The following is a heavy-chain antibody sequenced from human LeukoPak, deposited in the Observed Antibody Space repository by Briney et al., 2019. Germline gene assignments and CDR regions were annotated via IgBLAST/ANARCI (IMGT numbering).Heavy chain of an antibody. CDR2: IYTSGST. Sequence: PSETLSLTCTVSGGSISNCYWSWIRQPPGKGLEWIGYIYTSGSTKYNPSLKSRVTMSVDTSKSQFSLKLNSVTAADTALYYCARERCGGDCYYYFNGMDVWGQGTPVTVSS. V-gene: IGHV4-4*08. J-gene: IGHJ6*02. CDR3: ARERCGGDCYYYFNGMDV. CDR1: GGSISNCY. D-gene: IGHD2-21*02.